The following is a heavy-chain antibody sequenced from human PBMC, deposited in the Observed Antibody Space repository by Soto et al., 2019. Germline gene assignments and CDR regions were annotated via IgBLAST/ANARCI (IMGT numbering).Heavy chain of an antibody. Sequence: GGSLRLSCAVSGFTFGSYAMSWVRQPPGKGLEWVSAIGGSGGSTYYANSVKGRYTIARDNTKTTVYIQMNSLRAEETEVYYCEKDVKRYYDSSGYYGYWGQGTLVTVSS. CDR2: IGGSGGST. CDR1: GFTFGSYA. J-gene: IGHJ4*02. CDR3: EKDVKRYYDSSGYYGY. D-gene: IGHD3-22*01. V-gene: IGHV3-23*01.